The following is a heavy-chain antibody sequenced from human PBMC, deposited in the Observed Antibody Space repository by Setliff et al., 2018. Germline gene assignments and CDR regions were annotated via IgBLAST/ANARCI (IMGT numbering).Heavy chain of an antibody. D-gene: IGHD2-21*02. CDR1: VYSISSGYI. V-gene: IGHV4-38-2*02. Sequence: PEETLSLTCTVSVYSISSGYIWGWIRQPPGKGLEWVGNIGHTGSINYNPSLKSRLTISRDTSKNQVSLKLNSVTATDTAVYYCARDLGHGGDSDYWGQGILVNVSS. CDR2: IGHTGSI. CDR3: ARDLGHGGDSDY. J-gene: IGHJ4*02.